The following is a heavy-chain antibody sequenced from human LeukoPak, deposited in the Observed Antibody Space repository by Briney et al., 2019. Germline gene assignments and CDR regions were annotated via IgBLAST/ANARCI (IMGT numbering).Heavy chain of an antibody. CDR3: ARFPASAEYRHYYHMDV. Sequence: SETLSLTCTVSGGSISNNSWTWIRQPPGKGLECIGFMYYSESASYNPSLNSRVTVSVDKSKNQISLKLTSVTAADTAVYYCARFPASAEYRHYYHMDVWGKGTTVTVSS. CDR1: GGSISNNS. D-gene: IGHD6-25*01. V-gene: IGHV4-59*01. CDR2: MYYSESA. J-gene: IGHJ6*03.